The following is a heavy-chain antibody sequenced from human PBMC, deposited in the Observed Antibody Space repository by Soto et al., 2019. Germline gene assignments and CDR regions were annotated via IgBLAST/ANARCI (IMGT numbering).Heavy chain of an antibody. D-gene: IGHD6-13*01. CDR2: LYYSGTT. V-gene: IGHV4-59*01. CDR1: GASITTKS. Sequence: QVKLQESGPGLVKPSETLSLTCTVSGASITTKSLNWVRQSPGKGLEWLGYLYYSGTTNYNHSLKSRVTISIDTSKNQISLNLTSVTAADTAIYYCARGLSWSPYFDLWGQGPRVTVSS. J-gene: IGHJ4*02. CDR3: ARGLSWSPYFDL.